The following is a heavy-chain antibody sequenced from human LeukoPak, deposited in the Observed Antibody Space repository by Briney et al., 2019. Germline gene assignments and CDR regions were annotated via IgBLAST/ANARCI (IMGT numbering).Heavy chain of an antibody. CDR3: ARANMVRGVIGWFDP. Sequence: SETLSLTCAVYGGSFSGYYWSWIRQPPGKGLEWIGEINHSGSTNYNPSLKSRVTISVDTSKNQFSLKLSSVTAADTAVYYCARANMVRGVIGWFDPWGQGTTVTVSS. CDR1: GGSFSGYY. J-gene: IGHJ5*01. D-gene: IGHD3-10*01. V-gene: IGHV4-34*01. CDR2: INHSGST.